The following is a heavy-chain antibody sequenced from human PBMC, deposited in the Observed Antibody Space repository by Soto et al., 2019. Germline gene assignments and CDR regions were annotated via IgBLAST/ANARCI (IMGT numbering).Heavy chain of an antibody. V-gene: IGHV4-59*08. CDR2: IYDSENT. CDR3: ARHEKGSSFDH. D-gene: IGHD6-6*01. J-gene: IGHJ4*02. CDR1: GGSIGRYY. Sequence: SETLSLTCSVSGGSIGRYYWSWIRQSPGKGLEWIGFIYDSENTNYNPSLKSRVTISGDTSKNQLSLTLSSVTAADTAIYYCARHEKGSSFDHWGQGALVTVSS.